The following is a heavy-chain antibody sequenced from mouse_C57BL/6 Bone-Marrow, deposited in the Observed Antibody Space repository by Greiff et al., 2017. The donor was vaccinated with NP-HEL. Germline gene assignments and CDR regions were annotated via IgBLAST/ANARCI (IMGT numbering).Heavy chain of an antibody. CDR3: ARGRYRYFDV. CDR2: IYPRSGNT. J-gene: IGHJ1*03. CDR1: GYTFTSYG. V-gene: IGHV1-81*01. Sequence: VQLQQSGAELARPGASVKLSCKASGYTFTSYGISWVKQRTGQGLEWIGEIYPRSGNTYYNEKFKGKATLTADKSSNTAYMELRSLTSEDSAVYFCARGRYRYFDVWGTGTTVTVSS.